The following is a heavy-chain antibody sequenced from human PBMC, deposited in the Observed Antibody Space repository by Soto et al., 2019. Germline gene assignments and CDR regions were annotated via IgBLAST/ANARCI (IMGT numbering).Heavy chain of an antibody. J-gene: IGHJ3*02. CDR1: GGSISRYY. CDR2: IYYSGST. Sequence: AETLSLTCPFSGGSISRYYWRWIRHALGKGLEWIGYIYYSGSTNYNPSLKSRVTISVDTSKNQFSLKLSSVTAADTAVYYCAREEMVYAISGAFDIWGQGTMVTVSS. CDR3: AREEMVYAISGAFDI. D-gene: IGHD2-8*01. V-gene: IGHV4-59*01.